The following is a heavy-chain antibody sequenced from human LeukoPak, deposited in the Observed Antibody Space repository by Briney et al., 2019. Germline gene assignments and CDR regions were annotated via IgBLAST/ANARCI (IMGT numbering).Heavy chain of an antibody. V-gene: IGHV3-23*01. D-gene: IGHD6-13*01. Sequence: GGSLRLSCAASGFTFSNYAMNWVRQAPGKGLEWVSGISGDGSATSYADSVKGRLTTSRDNSKSTLYLQMNSLRAEDTAVYYCARAGVSSSWYSQFDYWGQGTLVTVSS. CDR2: ISGDGSAT. J-gene: IGHJ4*02. CDR3: ARAGVSSSWYSQFDY. CDR1: GFTFSNYA.